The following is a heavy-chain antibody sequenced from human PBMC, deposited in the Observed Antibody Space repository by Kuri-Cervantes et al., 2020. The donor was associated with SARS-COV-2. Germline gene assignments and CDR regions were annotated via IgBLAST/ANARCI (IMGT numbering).Heavy chain of an antibody. V-gene: IGHV1-18*01. CDR1: GYTFTSYD. J-gene: IGHJ3*02. CDR2: ISAYNGNT. D-gene: IGHD5-24*01. CDR3: ARDLGDGYNFAGDAFDI. Sequence: ASVKVSCKASGYTFTSYDINWVRQATGQGLEWMGWISAYNGNTNYAQKLQGRVTMTTDTSTSTAYMELRRLRSDDTAVYYCARDLGDGYNFAGDAFDIWGQGTMVTVSS.